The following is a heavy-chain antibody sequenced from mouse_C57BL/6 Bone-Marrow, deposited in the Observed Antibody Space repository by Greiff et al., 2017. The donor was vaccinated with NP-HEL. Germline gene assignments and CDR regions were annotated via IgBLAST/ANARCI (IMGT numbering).Heavy chain of an antibody. J-gene: IGHJ2*01. CDR3: ARYDYGSSYCFDY. V-gene: IGHV7-3*01. CDR2: IRNKANGYTT. CDR1: GFTFTDYY. D-gene: IGHD1-1*01. Sequence: EVKLVESGGGLVQPGGSLSLSCAASGFTFTDYYMSWVRQPPGKALEWLGFIRNKANGYTTEYSASVKGRFTISRDNSQSILYLQMNALRAEDSATYYCARYDYGSSYCFDYWGQGTTLTVSS.